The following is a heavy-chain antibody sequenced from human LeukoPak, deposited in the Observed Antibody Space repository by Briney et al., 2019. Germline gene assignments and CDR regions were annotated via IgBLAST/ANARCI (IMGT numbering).Heavy chain of an antibody. V-gene: IGHV3-21*01. CDR3: ARDSVSRDGYNLFDY. Sequence: PGGSLRLSCAASGFTFSSYWMSWVRQAPGKGLEWVSSISSSSSYIYYADSVKGRFTISRDNAKNSLYLQMNSLRAEDTAVYYCARDSVSRDGYNLFDYWGQGTLVTVSS. J-gene: IGHJ4*02. D-gene: IGHD5-24*01. CDR2: ISSSSSYI. CDR1: GFTFSSYW.